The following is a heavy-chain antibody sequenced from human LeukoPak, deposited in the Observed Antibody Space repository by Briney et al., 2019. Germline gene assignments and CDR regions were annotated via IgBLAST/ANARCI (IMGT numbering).Heavy chain of an antibody. Sequence: GSLRLSCVASGFTFSSRDWMTWVRQAPGKGLEWIGCIYTSGSTNYNPSLKSRVTMSVDTSKNQFSLKLSSVTAADTAVYYCARDSQITMVRGGGFDYYYYMDVWGKGTTVTISS. CDR1: GFTFSSRDW. D-gene: IGHD3-10*01. V-gene: IGHV4-4*02. CDR3: ARDSQITMVRGGGFDYYYYMDV. J-gene: IGHJ6*03. CDR2: IYTSGST.